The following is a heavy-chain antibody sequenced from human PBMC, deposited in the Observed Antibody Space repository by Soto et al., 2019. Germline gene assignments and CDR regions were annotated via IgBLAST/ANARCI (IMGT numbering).Heavy chain of an antibody. J-gene: IGHJ4*02. CDR3: AESMGGSGTYVS. V-gene: IGHV1-18*01. CDR2: ISNYNGIT. D-gene: IGHD3-10*01. CDR1: GYIFTSYG. Sequence: QVELVQSGAEVKKPGASVKVSCKASGYIFTSYGISWVRQAPGEGLEWMGWISNYNGITNYAQKVQGRVTLTTDRSTSTAYMELRSLRSHDTAVYYCAESMGGSGTYVSWGQGTLVTVSS.